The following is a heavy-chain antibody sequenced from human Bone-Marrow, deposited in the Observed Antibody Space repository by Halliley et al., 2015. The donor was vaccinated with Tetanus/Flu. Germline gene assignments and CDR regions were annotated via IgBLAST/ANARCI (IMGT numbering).Heavy chain of an antibody. CDR1: GFNFSNYV. J-gene: IGHJ4*02. Sequence: CAASGFNFSNYVMHWVRQAPGRGLEYVSVISSKGGSTYYADSLKGRFTMSRDNSKNTVYLQMSGLRLEDTAMYYCVKGGRNSGFDYWGQGTLVTVSS. V-gene: IGHV3-64D*09. D-gene: IGHD1-26*01. CDR3: VKGGRNSGFDY. CDR2: ISSKGGST.